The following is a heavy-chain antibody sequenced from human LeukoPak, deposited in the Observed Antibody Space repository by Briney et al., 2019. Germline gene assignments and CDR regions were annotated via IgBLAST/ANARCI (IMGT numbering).Heavy chain of an antibody. Sequence: PSETLSLTCAVYGGSFSGYYWSWIRQPPGKGLEWIGESNHSGSTNYNPSLKSRVTISVDTSKNQFSLKLSSVTAADTAVYYCARPSRPGIAAAGTDFGYWGQGTLVTVSS. CDR2: SNHSGST. J-gene: IGHJ4*02. D-gene: IGHD6-13*01. CDR3: ARPSRPGIAAAGTDFGY. V-gene: IGHV4-34*01. CDR1: GGSFSGYY.